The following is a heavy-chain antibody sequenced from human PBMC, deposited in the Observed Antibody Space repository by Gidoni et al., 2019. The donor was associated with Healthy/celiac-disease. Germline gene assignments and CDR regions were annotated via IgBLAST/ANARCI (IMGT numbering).Heavy chain of an antibody. J-gene: IGHJ5*02. V-gene: IGHV3-7*03. CDR3: AREPISDYGENWFDP. CDR2: IKQDGSEK. D-gene: IGHD4-17*01. Sequence: EVQLVESGGGLVQPGGSLRLSCAASGFPFSSYWMSWVRQAPGKGLEWVANIKQDGSEKYYVDSVKGRFTISRDNAKNSLYLQMNSLRAEDTAVYYCAREPISDYGENWFDPWGQGTLVTVSS. CDR1: GFPFSSYW.